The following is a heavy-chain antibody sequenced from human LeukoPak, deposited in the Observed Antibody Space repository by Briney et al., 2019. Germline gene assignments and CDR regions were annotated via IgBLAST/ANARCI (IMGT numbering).Heavy chain of an antibody. CDR2: IYSGGST. D-gene: IGHD5-18*01. V-gene: IGHV3-53*05. CDR1: GFTVSSNY. J-gene: IGHJ6*03. CDR3: AKDEGYSYIVDYYYMDV. Sequence: PGGSLRLSCAASGFTVSSNYMSWVRQAPGKGLEWVSVIYSGGSTYYADSVKGRFTISRDNSKNTLYLQMNSLRPEDTAIYYCAKDEGYSYIVDYYYMDVWGIGTTVTVSS.